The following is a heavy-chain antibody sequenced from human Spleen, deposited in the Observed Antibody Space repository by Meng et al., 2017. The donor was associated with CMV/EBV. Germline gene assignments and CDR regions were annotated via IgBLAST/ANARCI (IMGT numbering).Heavy chain of an antibody. D-gene: IGHD5-12*01. CDR2: VSGAGDIT. V-gene: IGHV3-23*02. J-gene: IGHJ4*02. CDR3: AKGYSQSPLADYDY. Sequence: AAVFTFNNYAMTWVRQAPGKGLEWVSGVSGAGDITYYGDSAKGRFTISRDNSRDTLHLQMSSLTVEDTALYFCAKGYSQSPLADYDYWGPGSLVTVSS. CDR1: VFTFNNYA.